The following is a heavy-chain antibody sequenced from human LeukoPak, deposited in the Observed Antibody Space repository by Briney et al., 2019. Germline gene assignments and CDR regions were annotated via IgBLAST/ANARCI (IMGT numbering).Heavy chain of an antibody. V-gene: IGHV1-46*01. J-gene: IGHJ6*03. CDR2: INPRDGTT. D-gene: IGHD6-19*01. CDR3: ASPSHSSAWYSASFFV. CDR1: GSIFTSYF. Sequence: VASVKVSCKTFGSIFTSYFIHWVRQAPGQGLEWMGMINPRDGTTTYAQNFQGRITLTRDTSTATLYMKLTSLRTEDTAAYYCASPSHSSAWYSASFFVWGKGTAVTVSS.